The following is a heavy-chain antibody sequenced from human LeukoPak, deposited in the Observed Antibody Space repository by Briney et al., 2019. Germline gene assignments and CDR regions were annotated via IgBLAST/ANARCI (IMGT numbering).Heavy chain of an antibody. CDR3: ARVAQRDCSSTSCLRWRFDS. D-gene: IGHD2-2*01. CDR2: ISAYNGNT. J-gene: IGHJ5*01. CDR1: GYTFTSYG. V-gene: IGHV1-18*01. Sequence: ASVKVSCKASGYTFTSYGISWVRQAPGQGLEWMGWISAYNGNTNYAQKLQGRVTMTTDTSTSTAYMELRSLRSDDTAVYYCARVAQRDCSSTSCLRWRFDSWGQGTLVTVSS.